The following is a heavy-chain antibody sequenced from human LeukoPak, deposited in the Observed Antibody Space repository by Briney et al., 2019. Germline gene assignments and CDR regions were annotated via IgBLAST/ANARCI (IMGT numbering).Heavy chain of an antibody. D-gene: IGHD5-24*01. CDR2: IIPILGIA. J-gene: IGHJ4*02. CDR1: GGTFSSYT. CDR3: ARDRDGATSFDY. V-gene: IGHV1-69*04. Sequence: ASVKVSCKASGGTFSSYTISWVRQAPRQGLEWMGRIIPILGIANYAQKFQGRVTITAHKSTSTAYMELSSLRSEDTAVYYCARDRDGATSFDYGGQGTLVTVSS.